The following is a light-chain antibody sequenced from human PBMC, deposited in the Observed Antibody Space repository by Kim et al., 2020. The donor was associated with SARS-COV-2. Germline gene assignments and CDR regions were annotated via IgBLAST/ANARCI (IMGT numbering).Light chain of an antibody. J-gene: IGKJ1*01. V-gene: IGKV3-20*01. CDR1: QRVSSSY. CDR2: GAS. CDR3: QQDGSSPT. Sequence: LYPGERATHSCWTSQRVSSSYLAWYQQKPGQAPSLLVDGASSRATGIPDRFSGSGSGTDFTLTISRLEPEDFAVYYCQQDGSSPTFGEGTKVDIK.